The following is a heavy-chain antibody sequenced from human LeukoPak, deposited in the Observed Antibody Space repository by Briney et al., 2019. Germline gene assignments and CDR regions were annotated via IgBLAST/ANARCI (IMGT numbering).Heavy chain of an antibody. D-gene: IGHD3-3*01. V-gene: IGHV3-30*18. CDR1: GFTFSSYG. Sequence: GGSLRLSCAASGFTFSSYGMHWVRQAPGKGLEWVAVISYDGSNKYYADSVKGRFTISRDNSKNTLYLQMNSLRAEDTAVYYCVKGGAGYDFWSGYYSKVDYFDYWGQGTLVTVSS. CDR3: VKGGAGYDFWSGYYSKVDYFDY. CDR2: ISYDGSNK. J-gene: IGHJ4*02.